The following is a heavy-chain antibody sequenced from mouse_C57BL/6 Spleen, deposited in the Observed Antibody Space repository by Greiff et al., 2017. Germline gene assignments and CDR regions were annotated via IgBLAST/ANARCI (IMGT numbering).Heavy chain of an antibody. CDR2: IDPSDSET. Sequence: QVQLQQPGAELVRPGSSVKLSCKASGYTFTSYWMHWVKQRPIQGLEWIGNIDPSDSETHYNQKFKDKATLTVDKSSSTAYMQRSSLTSEDSAVYYCARLGITRAMDYWGQGTSVTVSS. CDR1: GYTFTSYW. D-gene: IGHD2-4*01. J-gene: IGHJ4*01. CDR3: ARLGITRAMDY. V-gene: IGHV1-52*01.